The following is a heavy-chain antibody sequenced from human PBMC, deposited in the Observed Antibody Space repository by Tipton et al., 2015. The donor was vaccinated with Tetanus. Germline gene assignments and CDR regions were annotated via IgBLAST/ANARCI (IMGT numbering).Heavy chain of an antibody. V-gene: IGHV3-74*01. CDR3: ARGLCTSSSCPKHYFDY. CDR1: GFTFNKYW. J-gene: IGHJ4*02. CDR2: INSHGTST. Sequence: GSLRLSCAASGFTFNKYWMHWVRQAPGKGLVWLSRINSHGTSTSYADSGKGRFTISRDNAKNSLLLQMNSLRDEDTAVYYCARGLCTSSSCPKHYFDYWGQGTLVTVST. D-gene: IGHD2-2*01.